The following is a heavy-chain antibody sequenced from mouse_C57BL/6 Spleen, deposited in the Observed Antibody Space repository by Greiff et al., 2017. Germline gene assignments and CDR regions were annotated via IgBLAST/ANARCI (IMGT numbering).Heavy chain of an antibody. CDR3: ARDSSGFAY. CDR1: GFTFSSYA. J-gene: IGHJ3*01. V-gene: IGHV5-4*01. CDR2: ISDGGSYT. D-gene: IGHD3-1*01. Sequence: VQGVESGGGLVKPGGSLKLSCAASGFTFSSYAMSWVRQTPEKRLEWVATISDGGSYTYYPDNVKGRFTISRDNAKNNLYLQMSHLKSEDTAMYYCARDSSGFAYWGQGTLVTVSA.